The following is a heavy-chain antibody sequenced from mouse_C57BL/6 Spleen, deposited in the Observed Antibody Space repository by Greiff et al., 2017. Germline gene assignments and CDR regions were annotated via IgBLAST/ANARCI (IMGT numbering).Heavy chain of an antibody. D-gene: IGHD1-1*01. CDR1: GYTFTDYN. CDR2: INPNNGGT. J-gene: IGHJ4*01. V-gene: IGHV1-22*01. CDR3: ARATVVATGAMDY. Sequence: EVKLMESGPELVKPGASVKMSCKASGYTFTDYNMHWVKQSHGKSLEWIGYINPNNGGTSYNQKFKGKATLTVNKSSSTAYMELRSLTSEDSAVDYCARATVVATGAMDYWGQGTSVTVSS.